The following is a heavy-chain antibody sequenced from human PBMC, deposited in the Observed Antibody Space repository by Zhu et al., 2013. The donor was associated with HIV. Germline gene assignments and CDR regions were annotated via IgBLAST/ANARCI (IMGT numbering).Heavy chain of an antibody. CDR3: ARERDSSGYFPSYYYPMDV. V-gene: IGHV1-8*02. J-gene: IGHJ6*02. CDR1: GYTFTNDG. Sequence: QVQLVQSGPEVKKPGASVKVSCKASGYTFTNDGINWVRQATGHGLEWMGWMNPNSGNTGYAQKLQGRVTMTIDTFTSTAYMELRSLRSDDAAIYYCARERDSSGYFPSYYYPMDVWGQGTTVTVSS. CDR2: MNPNSGNT. D-gene: IGHD3-22*01.